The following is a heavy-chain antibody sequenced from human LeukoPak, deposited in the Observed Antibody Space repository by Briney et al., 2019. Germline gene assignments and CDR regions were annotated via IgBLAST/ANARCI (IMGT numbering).Heavy chain of an antibody. D-gene: IGHD3-10*01. Sequence: GRSPRLSCAASGFTFSSYGMHWVRQAPGKGLEWVALISYHGSNKYYADSVKGRFTISRDNSKNTLYLQMNSLRAEDTAVYYCAREWRGRGSDPPYYYYGMDVWGQGTTVTVSS. CDR1: GFTFSSYG. CDR3: AREWRGRGSDPPYYYYGMDV. J-gene: IGHJ6*02. CDR2: ISYHGSNK. V-gene: IGHV3-30*03.